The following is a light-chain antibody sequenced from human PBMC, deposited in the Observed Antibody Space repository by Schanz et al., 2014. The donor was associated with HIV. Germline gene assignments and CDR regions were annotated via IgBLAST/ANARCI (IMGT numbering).Light chain of an antibody. CDR3: ISYTSDTVL. V-gene: IGLV2-14*02. CDR1: SSDVGNYNL. J-gene: IGLJ2*01. CDR2: EGS. Sequence: QSALTQPDSVSGSPGQSITISCTGTSSDVGNYNLVSWYQQHPGKAPKLLVYEGSRRPSGVSSRFSGSKSGNTASLTISGLQAEDEADYYCISYTSDTVLFGGGTKLTVL.